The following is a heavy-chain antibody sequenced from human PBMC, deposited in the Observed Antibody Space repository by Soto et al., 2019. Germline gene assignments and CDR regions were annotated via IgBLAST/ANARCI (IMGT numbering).Heavy chain of an antibody. J-gene: IGHJ6*02. D-gene: IGHD3-22*01. Sequence: SETLSLTCTVSGGSISSAGHNWSWIRQHPGKGLEWIGYIYYSGSTHYNPSLKSRVTISEDTSKNQFSLKLSSVTAADTAVYYCARRLYYDSSGFEGGGMDVWGQGTTVTVSS. CDR1: GGSISSAGHN. CDR3: ARRLYYDSSGFEGGGMDV. V-gene: IGHV4-31*03. CDR2: IYYSGST.